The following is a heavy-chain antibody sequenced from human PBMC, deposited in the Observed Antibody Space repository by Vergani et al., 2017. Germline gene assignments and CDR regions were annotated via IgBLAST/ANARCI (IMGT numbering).Heavy chain of an antibody. D-gene: IGHD6-13*01. CDR2: IYTSGST. CDR3: ARGSSSGYDHGMDG. CDR1: GGSISSGSYY. J-gene: IGHJ6*02. V-gene: IGHV4-61*02. Sequence: QVQLQESGPGLVKPSQTLSLTCTVSGGSISSGSYYWSWIRQPAGKGLEWIGRIYTSGSTNYNPALKSRVTISVDTSKNQFSLKLRSVTAADTAVYYCARGSSSGYDHGMDGWGQGP.